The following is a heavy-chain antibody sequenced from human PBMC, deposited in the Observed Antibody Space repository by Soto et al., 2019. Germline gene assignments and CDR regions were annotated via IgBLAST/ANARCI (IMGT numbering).Heavy chain of an antibody. J-gene: IGHJ4*02. V-gene: IGHV3-30*18. CDR2: ISYDGSNK. CDR1: GFTFSSYG. Sequence: GGSLRLSCAASGFTFSSYGMHWVRQAPGKGLEWVAVISYDGSNKYYADSVKGRFTISRDNSKNTLYLQMNSLRAEDTAVYYCAKAEVGANDYWGQGTLVTVSS. CDR3: AKAEVGANDY. D-gene: IGHD1-26*01.